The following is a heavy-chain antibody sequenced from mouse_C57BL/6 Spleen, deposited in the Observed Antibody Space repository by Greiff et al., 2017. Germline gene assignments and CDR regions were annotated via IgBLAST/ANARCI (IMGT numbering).Heavy chain of an antibody. CDR1: GYTFTSYT. J-gene: IGHJ2*01. D-gene: IGHD2-3*01. CDR2: INPSSGYT. V-gene: IGHV1-4*01. CDR3: ARRDGYSLYFDY. Sequence: QVQLQQSGAELARPGASVKMSCKASGYTFTSYTMHWVKQRPGQGLEWIGYINPSSGYTKYNQKFKDKATLTADKSSSTAYMQLSSLTSEDSAVYYCARRDGYSLYFDYWGQGTTLTVSS.